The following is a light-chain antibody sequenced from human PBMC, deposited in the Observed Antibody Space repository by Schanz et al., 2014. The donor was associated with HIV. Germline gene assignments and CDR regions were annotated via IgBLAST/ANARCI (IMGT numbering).Light chain of an antibody. J-gene: IGLJ3*02. Sequence: QSVLTQPPSLSGAPGQWVTVSCSGGSSNIGAGFDVHWYQQLPGTAPKLLIYGDNSRPSGVPDRFSGSRSGTSASLAISGLQSEDEADYYCAAWDDRLNGWVFGGGTKLTVL. CDR3: AAWDDRLNGWV. CDR1: SSNIGAGFD. V-gene: IGLV1-40*01. CDR2: GDN.